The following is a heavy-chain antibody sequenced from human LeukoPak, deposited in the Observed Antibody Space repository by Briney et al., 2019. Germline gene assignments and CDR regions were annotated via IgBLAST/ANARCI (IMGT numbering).Heavy chain of an antibody. CDR3: ARGFGYDSIGYRAFDI. D-gene: IGHD3-22*01. CDR1: GGSISTYY. CDR2: IDYGGST. V-gene: IGHV4-59*01. J-gene: IGHJ3*02. Sequence: PSETLSLTCTVSGGSISTYYWNWIRQPPGKGLECIGYIDYGGSTNYNPSLKSRVAISVDTSKNHFSLKLSSVTAADTAVYYCARGFGYDSIGYRAFDIWGQGTMVTVSS.